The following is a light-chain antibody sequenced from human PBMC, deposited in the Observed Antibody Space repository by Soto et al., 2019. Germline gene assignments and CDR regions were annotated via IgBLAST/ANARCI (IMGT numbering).Light chain of an antibody. CDR1: QSVLYSSNNKNY. CDR3: QQYYSTPRT. Sequence: DIVMTQSPDSLAVSLGERATINCKSSQSVLYSSNNKNYLAWYQQKPGQPPKLLIYCASTRESGVPDRFSGSGSGTDFTLTISSLQAADVAVDDCQQYYSTPRTFGQGTEVEIE. CDR2: CAS. V-gene: IGKV4-1*01. J-gene: IGKJ1*01.